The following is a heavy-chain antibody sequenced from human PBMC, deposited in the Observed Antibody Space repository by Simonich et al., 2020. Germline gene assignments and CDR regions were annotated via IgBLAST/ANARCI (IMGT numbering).Heavy chain of an antibody. CDR1: GYSFTSYW. D-gene: IGHD1-1*01. V-gene: IGHV5-51*01. J-gene: IGHJ3*02. CDR2: IYPGGSDP. Sequence: EVQLVQSGAEVKKPGESLKISCKGSGYSFTSYWIGWGRQMPGKGLAWMGSIYPGGSDPRYRPSFQGQFPISADKSISTAYLQWSSLKASDTAMYYCARQLNDFDIWGQGTMVTVSS. CDR3: ARQLNDFDI.